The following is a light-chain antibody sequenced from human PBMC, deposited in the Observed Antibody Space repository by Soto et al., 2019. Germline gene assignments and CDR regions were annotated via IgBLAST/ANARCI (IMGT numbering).Light chain of an antibody. V-gene: IGKV1-5*01. CDR3: QQYDSYST. CDR1: QSISTW. J-gene: IGKJ2*01. CDR2: DAS. Sequence: DIQMTQSPSTLSASVGDRVTITCRASQSISTWLAWYQQKPGQAPKLLIYDASSLQTGVPSRFGGSGSGTDFTLTCSSLQPEDFATYYCQQYDSYSTFGQGTKLEIK.